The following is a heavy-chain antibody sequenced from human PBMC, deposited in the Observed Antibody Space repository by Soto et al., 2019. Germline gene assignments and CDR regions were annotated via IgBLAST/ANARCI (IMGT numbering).Heavy chain of an antibody. D-gene: IGHD2-15*01. V-gene: IGHV4-34*01. CDR1: GGSFSGYY. CDR2: INHSGST. CDR3: ARGWPLYCSGGSCYVGSHYYYYGMDV. J-gene: IGHJ6*02. Sequence: SETLSLTCAVYGGSFSGYYWSWIRQPPGKGLEWTGEINHSGSTNYNPSLKSRVTISVDTSKNQFSLKLSSVTAADTAVYYCARGWPLYCSGGSCYVGSHYYYYGMDVWGQGTTVTVSS.